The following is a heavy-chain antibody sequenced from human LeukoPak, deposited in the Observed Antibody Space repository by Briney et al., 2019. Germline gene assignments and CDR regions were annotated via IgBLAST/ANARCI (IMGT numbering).Heavy chain of an antibody. V-gene: IGHV3-23*01. CDR3: AKDDAWLRFGE. D-gene: IGHD3-10*01. Sequence: GTLRLSCAASGFTFSNHGMNWVRQAPGKGLEWVSGISPSGDITYYADSVKGRFTISRDNSKNTLYLEVISLTAEDTAVYYCAKDDAWLRFGEWSQGTLVTVSS. CDR2: ISPSGDIT. CDR1: GFTFSNHG. J-gene: IGHJ4*02.